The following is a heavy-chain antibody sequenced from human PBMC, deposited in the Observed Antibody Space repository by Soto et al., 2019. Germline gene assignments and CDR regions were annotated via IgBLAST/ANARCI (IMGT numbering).Heavy chain of an antibody. D-gene: IGHD3-10*01. CDR2: MNPNSGNT. J-gene: IGHJ6*03. CDR1: GYTFTRYD. Sequence: GASVKVSCKASGYTFTRYDISWVRQATGQGLEWMGWMNPNSGNTGYAQKFQGRVTMTRNTSISTAYMELSSLRSEDTAVYYCARASRGYYYYYYYMDVWGKGTTVTVSS. CDR3: ARASRGYYYYYYYMDV. V-gene: IGHV1-8*01.